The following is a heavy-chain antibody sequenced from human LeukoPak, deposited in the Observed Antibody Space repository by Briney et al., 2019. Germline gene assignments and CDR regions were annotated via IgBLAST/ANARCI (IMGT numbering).Heavy chain of an antibody. V-gene: IGHV7-4-1*02. D-gene: IGHD3-22*01. CDR2: IDTNTGSP. CDR3: VSGIDTTGYFNY. Sequence: ASVKVSCKASGYTFTSYYMHWVRQAPGQGLEWMGWIDTNTGSPTYAQGLTGRFVFSLDTSVSTAFLQINSLKAEDTALYYCVSGIDTTGYFNYWGQGTLVTVSS. CDR1: GYTFTSYY. J-gene: IGHJ4*02.